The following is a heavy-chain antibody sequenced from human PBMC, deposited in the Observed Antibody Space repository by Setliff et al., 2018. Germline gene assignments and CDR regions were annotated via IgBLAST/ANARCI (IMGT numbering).Heavy chain of an antibody. CDR3: ARAFGSGWF. V-gene: IGHV3-7*01. Sequence: GGSLRLSCAASGFTFSRYWLSWVRQAPGKGLEWVVNIKQDGSEKYYVDSVKGRFTISRDNAKNSLYLQMNSLRAEDTAVYYCARAFGSGWFWGQGTLVTVSS. J-gene: IGHJ4*02. D-gene: IGHD6-19*01. CDR1: GFTFSRYW. CDR2: IKQDGSEK.